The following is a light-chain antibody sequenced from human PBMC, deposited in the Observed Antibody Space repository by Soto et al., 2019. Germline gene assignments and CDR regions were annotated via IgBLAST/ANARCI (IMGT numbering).Light chain of an antibody. Sequence: AIRMTQSPSSFSASTGDRVTITCRASQGISSYLAWYQQKPWKARKLLIYAAATLQRGAPSRFSASGSGTDFALTISRLQSEDFAAYDCQQYLRYPYTVGQGTKLEI. CDR2: AAA. V-gene: IGKV1-8*01. CDR3: QQYLRYPYT. J-gene: IGKJ2*01. CDR1: QGISSY.